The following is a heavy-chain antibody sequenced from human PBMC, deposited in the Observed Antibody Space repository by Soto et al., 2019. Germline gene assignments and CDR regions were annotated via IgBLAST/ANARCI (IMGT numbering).Heavy chain of an antibody. J-gene: IGHJ3*01. CDR3: ASDRSGGSSSVFDF. D-gene: IGHD2-15*01. V-gene: IGHV3-33*01. CDR2: IGYDGTNK. Sequence: QVELVESGGGVVQPGGSLRLSCAASGFTFSDFGIHWVRQAPGKGLEWVAVIGYDGTNKYYADSVKGRFTLSRDNSKNTLFLQMNSLRDEDTAVYYCASDRSGGSSSVFDFWGQGTMVTVSS. CDR1: GFTFSDFG.